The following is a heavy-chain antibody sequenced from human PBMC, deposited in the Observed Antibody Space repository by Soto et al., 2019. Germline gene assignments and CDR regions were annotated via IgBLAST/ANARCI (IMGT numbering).Heavy chain of an antibody. J-gene: IGHJ5*02. Sequence: SETLSLTCGVSGGTVASSHWWSWVRQSPGRGLEWIGNVYHTGDTNFNPSLQSRVTFSVDKSNNQFSLRLTSVSAADTAVYFCAREIVTAGGNNYFDPWGPGTLVTVSS. CDR3: AREIVTAGGNNYFDP. D-gene: IGHD2-21*02. V-gene: IGHV4-4*02. CDR1: GGTVASSHW. CDR2: VYHTGDT.